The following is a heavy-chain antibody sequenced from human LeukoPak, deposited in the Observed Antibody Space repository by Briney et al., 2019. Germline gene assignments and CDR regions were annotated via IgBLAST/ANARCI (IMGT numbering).Heavy chain of an antibody. CDR1: GFTFSDYY. J-gene: IGHJ4*02. CDR2: ISSSSSYT. CDR3: RKVQWGSGAFGFHY. V-gene: IGHV3-11*06. D-gene: IGHD2-8*01. Sequence: GGSLRLSCAASGFTFSDYYMSWIRQAPGKGLEWVSYISSSSSYTNYADSVKGRFTISRDNANNHFYRKRNSLRAEDKAFNYWRKVQWGSGAFGFHYWAREPWSPSPQ.